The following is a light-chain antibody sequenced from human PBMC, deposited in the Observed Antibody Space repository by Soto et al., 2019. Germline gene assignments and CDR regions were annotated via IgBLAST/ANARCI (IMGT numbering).Light chain of an antibody. CDR3: SSYSSTTTL. J-gene: IGLJ2*01. CDR2: EVS. CDR1: SPDFGV. Sequence: QSALTQPASVSGSPGQSTTISCSGISPDFGVSWYQHFPGKAPKLLIFEVSNRPSGVSTRFSGSKSDNMAFLTISGLQSEDEGLYHCSSYSSTTTLFGGGTKVTVL. V-gene: IGLV2-14*01.